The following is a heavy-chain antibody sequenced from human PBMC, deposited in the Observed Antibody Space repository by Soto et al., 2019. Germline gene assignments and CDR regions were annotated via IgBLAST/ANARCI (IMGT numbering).Heavy chain of an antibody. CDR2: ISYDGGER. Sequence: GGSLRLSCGGSGFIFSRYGMHWVRQAPGKGLEWVTGISYDGGERFYADSVKGRFTISRDNSKNRLDLQMSSLRPEDTAVYYCARDLPLYCRGDCNFDFWGQGTRVTVPQ. D-gene: IGHD2-21*02. CDR3: ARDLPLYCRGDCNFDF. V-gene: IGHV3-30*03. CDR1: GFIFSRYG. J-gene: IGHJ4*02.